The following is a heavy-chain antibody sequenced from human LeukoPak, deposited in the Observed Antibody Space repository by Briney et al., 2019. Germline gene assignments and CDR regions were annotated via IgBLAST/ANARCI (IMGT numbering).Heavy chain of an antibody. CDR1: GFTLSNYW. CDR2: INSDRSST. CDR3: AKGGATVIDY. D-gene: IGHD4-17*01. Sequence: GGTLRLSCAASGFTLSNYWMHWVRQAPGKGLVWVSRINSDRSSTTSAHSVKGRFTISRDNAKNTLYLQMNSLRAEDTAVYYCAKGGATVIDYWGQGTLVTVSS. V-gene: IGHV3-74*01. J-gene: IGHJ4*02.